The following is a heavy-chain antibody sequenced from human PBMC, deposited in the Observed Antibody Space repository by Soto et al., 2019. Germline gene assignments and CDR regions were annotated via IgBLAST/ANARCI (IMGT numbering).Heavy chain of an antibody. D-gene: IGHD6-19*01. CDR3: ARAQGEWLVQGGYYYYYYMDV. CDR1: GFTFSDHY. Sequence: GGSLRLSCAASGFTFSDHYMDWVRQAPGKGLEWVGRTRNKANSYTTEYAASVKGRFTISRDDSKNSLYLQMNSLKTEDTAVYYCARAQGEWLVQGGYYYYYYMDVWGKGTTVTVSS. V-gene: IGHV3-72*01. CDR2: TRNKANSYTT. J-gene: IGHJ6*03.